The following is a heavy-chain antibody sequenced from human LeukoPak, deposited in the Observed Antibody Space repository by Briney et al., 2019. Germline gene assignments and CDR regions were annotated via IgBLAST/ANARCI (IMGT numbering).Heavy chain of an antibody. CDR1: GGTFSSYA. Sequence: SVKVSCKASGGTFSSYAISWVRQAPGQGLEWMGGIIPIFGTANYAQKFQGRVTITADKSTSTAYMELSSLRSEDTAVYYCARMEYYYGSGHHGATPIYYYMDVWGKGTTVTVSS. V-gene: IGHV1-69*06. CDR2: IIPIFGTA. CDR3: ARMEYYYGSGHHGATPIYYYMDV. J-gene: IGHJ6*03. D-gene: IGHD3-10*01.